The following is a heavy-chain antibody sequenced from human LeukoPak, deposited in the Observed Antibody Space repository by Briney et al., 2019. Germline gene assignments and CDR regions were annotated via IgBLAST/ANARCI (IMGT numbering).Heavy chain of an antibody. J-gene: IGHJ3*02. Sequence: GGSLRLSFAASGFTFSSYAMHWVRQAPGKGLEYVSAITNSGGTTYYGHSVKGRFTISRDNSKNTLYLQMGSLRPDDMAVYYCARVQRDSGITTYATDAFDIWGQGTMVAVSS. CDR1: GFTFSSYA. CDR2: ITNSGGTT. V-gene: IGHV3-64*01. D-gene: IGHD3-10*01. CDR3: ARVQRDSGITTYATDAFDI.